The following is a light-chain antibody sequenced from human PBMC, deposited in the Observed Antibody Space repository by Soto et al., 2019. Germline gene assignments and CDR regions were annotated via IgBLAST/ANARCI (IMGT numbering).Light chain of an antibody. CDR1: QSVLYSSNNNNY. CDR3: QQSYSTPRS. J-gene: IGKJ3*01. CDR2: WAS. V-gene: IGKV4-1*01. Sequence: DIVMTQSPDSLAVSLGERATINCKSSQSVLYSSNNNNYLAWYQQKPGQPPKLLIYWASTRESGVPDRFSGSGSGTDFTLTISSLQAEDVAVYYCQQSYSTPRSFGPGTKVDIK.